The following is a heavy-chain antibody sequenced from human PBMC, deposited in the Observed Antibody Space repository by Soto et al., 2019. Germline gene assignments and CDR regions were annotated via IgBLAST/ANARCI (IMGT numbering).Heavy chain of an antibody. J-gene: IGHJ3*02. Sequence: QVQLVESGGGVVQPGRSLRLSCAASEFTFRSYAMHWVRQAAGKGLEWVAVISYDGNNEYYADSVKGRFTIFSDNSKNTLYLQMGGMRDEDTAVYYCARPLPYCGGYCYDAFDIWGRGTMVTVSS. V-gene: IGHV3-30-3*01. CDR1: EFTFRSYA. CDR3: ARPLPYCGGYCYDAFDI. CDR2: ISYDGNNE. D-gene: IGHD2-21*02.